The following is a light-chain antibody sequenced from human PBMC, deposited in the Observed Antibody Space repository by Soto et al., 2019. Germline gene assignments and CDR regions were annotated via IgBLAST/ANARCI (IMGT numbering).Light chain of an antibody. J-gene: IGLJ1*01. CDR2: SND. V-gene: IGLV1-47*02. Sequence: QSALTQPPSVSETPGQKITISCSGSSSNIGGNAVYWYQQVPGSAPRLVIHSNDQRPFGVPDRFSGSRSGTSASLAVTGLRSEDEADYYCVAWDDSLAGCVFGTGTKVTVL. CDR3: VAWDDSLAGCV. CDR1: SSNIGGNA.